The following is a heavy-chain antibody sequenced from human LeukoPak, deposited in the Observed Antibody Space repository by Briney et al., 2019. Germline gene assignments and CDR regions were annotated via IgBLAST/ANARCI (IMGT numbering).Heavy chain of an antibody. Sequence: ASVKVSCKASGYTFTSYGISWVRQAPGQGLEWMGWISAYNGNTNYAQKLQGRVTMTTDTSTSTAYMELRSLRSDDTAVYYCVVGCSSTSCSSYYDFWSGYQYYYMDVWGKGTTVTVSS. CDR3: VVGCSSTSCSSYYDFWSGYQYYYMDV. V-gene: IGHV1-18*01. CDR2: ISAYNGNT. CDR1: GYTFTSYG. D-gene: IGHD3-3*01. J-gene: IGHJ6*03.